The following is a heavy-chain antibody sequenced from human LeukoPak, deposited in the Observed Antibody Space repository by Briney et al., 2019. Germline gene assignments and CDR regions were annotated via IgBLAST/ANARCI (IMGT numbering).Heavy chain of an antibody. CDR1: GGSISSSNW. CDR3: ARESGAFSPFGF. V-gene: IGHV4-4*02. D-gene: IGHD1-26*01. J-gene: IGHJ4*02. Sequence: SGTLSLTCAVSGGSISSSNWWSWVRQPPGKGLEWIGEIYHSGSTNYNPSLKSRVSMSIDKSKNQPSLKLTSVTAADTAMYYCARESGAFSPFGFWGQGTLVTVSS. CDR2: IYHSGST.